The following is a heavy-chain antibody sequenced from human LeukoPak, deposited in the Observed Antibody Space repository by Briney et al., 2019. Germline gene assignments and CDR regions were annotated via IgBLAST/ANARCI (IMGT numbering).Heavy chain of an antibody. V-gene: IGHV4-31*03. J-gene: IGHJ5*02. CDR1: GGSISSGGYY. Sequence: SETLSLTCTVSGGSISSGGYYWSWIRQHPGKGLEWIGYIYYSGSTYYNPSLKSRVTISVDTSKNQFSLKLSSVTAADTAVYYCARGITMIVVVMGFDPWGQGTLVTVSS. CDR2: IYYSGST. D-gene: IGHD3-22*01. CDR3: ARGITMIVVVMGFDP.